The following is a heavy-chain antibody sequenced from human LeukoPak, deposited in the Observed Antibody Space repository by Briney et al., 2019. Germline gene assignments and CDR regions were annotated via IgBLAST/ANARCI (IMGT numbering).Heavy chain of an antibody. D-gene: IGHD3-10*02. CDR3: AHRHDDVRRVVVTFDS. J-gene: IGHJ4*02. CDR1: GFSLTTHGVG. Sequence: SGPTLVKPTQTLTLTCTFSGFSLTTHGVGVGWIRQPPGKALEWLGNIYWDDDKRYSPSLRSRLTITKDTSKNQVVLVMTNMDPVDTATYYCAHRHDDVRRVVVTFDSWGPGTLVTVSS. V-gene: IGHV2-5*02. CDR2: IYWDDDK.